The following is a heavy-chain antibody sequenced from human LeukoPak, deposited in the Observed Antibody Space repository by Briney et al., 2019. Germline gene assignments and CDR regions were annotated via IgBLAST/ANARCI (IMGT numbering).Heavy chain of an antibody. Sequence: GGSLRLSCAVSRFSVNSFGMSWVRQAPGKGLEWISAISINGETTWYADSVKGRFIISRDNSKNALYLQLSSLRVEDTAVYYCAQGFSSGWYPNWGQGSLVSVSS. CDR1: RFSVNSFG. J-gene: IGHJ4*02. V-gene: IGHV3-23*01. CDR2: ISINGETT. CDR3: AQGFSSGWYPN. D-gene: IGHD6-19*01.